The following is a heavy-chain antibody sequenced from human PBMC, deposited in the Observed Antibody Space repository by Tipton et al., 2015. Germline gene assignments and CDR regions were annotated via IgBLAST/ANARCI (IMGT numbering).Heavy chain of an antibody. CDR3: ARSITGDFDY. CDR1: GGSVASSSYY. V-gene: IGHV4-39*07. J-gene: IGHJ4*02. CDR2: VYYGGST. Sequence: TLSLTCTVSGGSVASSSYYWGWIRQAPGKGLEWIGSVYYGGSTYYNPSLKSRVTISLDTSKKQFSLKLSSVTAADTAVYYCARSITGDFDYWGQGTLVTVSS. D-gene: IGHD1-14*01.